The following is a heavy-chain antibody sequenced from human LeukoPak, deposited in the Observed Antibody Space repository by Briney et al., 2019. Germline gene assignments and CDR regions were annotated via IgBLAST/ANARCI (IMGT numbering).Heavy chain of an antibody. CDR2: ISHDGSNK. CDR3: AAGYYFGDY. CDR1: VVTRSLYG. J-gene: IGHJ4*02. V-gene: IGHV3-30*03. D-gene: IGHD3-22*01. Sequence: GWSLRLSCAASVVTRSLYGMNWLRQARGSCLEWVATISHDGSNKYYADSVKGRFTISRDNSKNTLYLQMNSLRAEDTAVYYCAAGYYFGDYWGQGTLVTVSS.